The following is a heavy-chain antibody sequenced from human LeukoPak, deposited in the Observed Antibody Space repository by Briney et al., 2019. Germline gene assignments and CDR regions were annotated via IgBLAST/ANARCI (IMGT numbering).Heavy chain of an antibody. D-gene: IGHD3-16*01. Sequence: PGRSLRLSCAASGFTFSSYAMHWVRQAPGKGLEWVAVISYDGSNKYYADSVKGRFTISRDESKNILYLQMNNLRAEDTAIYYCAKEETSFDSVWGTYPGYLQHWGQGTLVSVSS. CDR1: GFTFSSYA. V-gene: IGHV3-30-3*01. J-gene: IGHJ1*01. CDR3: AKEETSFDSVWGTYPGYLQH. CDR2: ISYDGSNK.